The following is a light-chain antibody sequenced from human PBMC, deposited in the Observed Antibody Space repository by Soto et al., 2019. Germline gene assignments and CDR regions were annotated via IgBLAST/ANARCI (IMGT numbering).Light chain of an antibody. CDR2: SAS. Sequence: EVVMTQSPATLSVSPGERATPSCRASQSVSSNLAWYQQKPGQAPRLLIYSASSRATGIPARFSGTGSETDFTLTISGLQSEDSAVYFCQQYNNWPFSFGQGTRLEIK. V-gene: IGKV3D-15*01. J-gene: IGKJ5*01. CDR1: QSVSSN. CDR3: QQYNNWPFS.